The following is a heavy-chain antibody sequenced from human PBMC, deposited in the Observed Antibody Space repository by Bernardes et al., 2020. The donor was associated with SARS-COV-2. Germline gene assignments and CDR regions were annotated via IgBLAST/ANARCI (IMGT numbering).Heavy chain of an antibody. CDR1: GFTFSSYG. V-gene: IGHV3-33*01. CDR2: IWYDGSNK. D-gene: IGHD3-3*01. J-gene: IGHJ2*01. CDR3: ARDYRLRFLEWLSTWYFDL. Sequence: GGSLRLSCAASGFTFSSYGMHWVRQAPGKGLEWVAVIWYDGSNKYYADSVKGRFTISRDNSKNTLYLQMNSLRAEDTAVYYCARDYRLRFLEWLSTWYFDLWGRGTLVTVSS.